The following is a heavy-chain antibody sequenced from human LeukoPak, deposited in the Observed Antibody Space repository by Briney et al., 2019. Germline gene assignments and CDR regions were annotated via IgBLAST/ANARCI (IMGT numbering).Heavy chain of an antibody. V-gene: IGHV4-39*07. Sequence: SETLSLTCTVSGGSISSSSYYWGWIRQPPGKGLEWIGSIYYSGSTYYNPSLKSRVTISVDTSKNQFSLKLSSVTAADTAVYYCARAALESRAYYFDYWGQGTLVTVSS. CDR2: IYYSGST. J-gene: IGHJ4*02. CDR3: ARAALESRAYYFDY. CDR1: GGSISSSSYY.